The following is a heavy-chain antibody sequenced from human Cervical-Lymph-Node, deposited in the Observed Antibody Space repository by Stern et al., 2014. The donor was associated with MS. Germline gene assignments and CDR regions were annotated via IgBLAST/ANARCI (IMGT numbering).Heavy chain of an antibody. D-gene: IGHD2-21*02. V-gene: IGHV3-11*01. CDR2: INSSASTI. CDR3: ARPLARGGDCYFDY. J-gene: IGHJ4*02. Sequence: VQLVESGGGLVKPGGSLSLSCAASGFTFSDYYMSWIRQAPGKGLEWDSYINSSASTIYYAPSVKGRITISRANAKNSLYLQMNSLRAEDTAVYYCARPLARGGDCYFDYWGQGTLVTVSS. CDR1: GFTFSDYY.